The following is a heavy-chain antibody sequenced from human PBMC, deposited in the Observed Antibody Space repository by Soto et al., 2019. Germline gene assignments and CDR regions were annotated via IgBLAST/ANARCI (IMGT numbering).Heavy chain of an antibody. V-gene: IGHV3-33*01. CDR1: GFTFSSYG. J-gene: IGHJ4*02. D-gene: IGHD6-13*01. Sequence: GGSLRLSCAASGFTFSSYGMHWVRQAPGKGLEWVAVIWYDGSNKYYADSVKGRFTISRDNSKNTLYLQMNSLRAEDTAVYYCARGVAPGIAAANLLDYWGQGTLVTVSS. CDR3: ARGVAPGIAAANLLDY. CDR2: IWYDGSNK.